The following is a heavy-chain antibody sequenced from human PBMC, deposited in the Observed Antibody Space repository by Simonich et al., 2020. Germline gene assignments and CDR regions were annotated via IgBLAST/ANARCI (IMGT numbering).Heavy chain of an antibody. J-gene: IGHJ4*02. D-gene: IGHD6-6*01. CDR3: ARGAYSSSSGDY. CDR2: SYTSGST. Sequence: QVQLQESGPGLVKPSETLSLTCTVSGGSISSYYWSWIRQPAGKGLEWIGRSYTSGSTKYHPTLKSRVTISVDKYKNQFSLKLSSVTAADTAVYYCARGAYSSSSGDYWGQGTLVTVSS. CDR1: GGSISSYY. V-gene: IGHV4-4*07.